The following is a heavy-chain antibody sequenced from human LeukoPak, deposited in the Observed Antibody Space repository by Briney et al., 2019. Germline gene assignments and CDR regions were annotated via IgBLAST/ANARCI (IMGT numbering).Heavy chain of an antibody. CDR1: GFTVSSNY. CDR3: ARRYCSSTSCYEFDY. D-gene: IGHD2-2*01. Sequence: PGGSLRLSCAVSGFTVSSNYMSWVRQAPGKGLEWVSVIYSGGSTCYADSVKGRFTISRDNSKNTLYLQMNSLRAEDTAVYYCARRYCSSTSCYEFDYWGQGTLVTVSS. CDR2: IYSGGST. J-gene: IGHJ4*02. V-gene: IGHV3-53*01.